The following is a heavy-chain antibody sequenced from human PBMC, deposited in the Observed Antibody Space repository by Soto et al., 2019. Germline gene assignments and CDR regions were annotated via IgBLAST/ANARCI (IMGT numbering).Heavy chain of an antibody. CDR2: IRSKLYGGTT. D-gene: IGHD4-17*01. V-gene: IGHV3-49*04. CDR1: GFTFADYN. CDR3: TRSAADYRDFDY. Sequence: GGSLRLFCSGSGFTFADYNLHWVRQAPGKGLDWVGFIRSKLYGGTTEFAASVKGRFTISRDDSKNIAYLEMNSLKTEDAAVYYCTRSAADYRDFDYWSQGTLVTVSS. J-gene: IGHJ4*02.